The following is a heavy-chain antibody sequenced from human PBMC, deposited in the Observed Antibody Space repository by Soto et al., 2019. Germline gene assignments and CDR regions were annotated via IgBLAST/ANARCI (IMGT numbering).Heavy chain of an antibody. CDR1: GGSISSYY. CDR2: IYYSGST. Sequence: QVQLQESGPGLVKPSETLSLTCTVSGGSISSYYWSWIRQPPGKGLERIGYIYYSGSTNYNPSLKSRVPISLDKSKTQFSLKLSIVTAADTAVYYCAGVLKWERPYWVWDFYIWGQGTMVTASS. CDR3: AGVLKWERPYWVWDFYI. D-gene: IGHD1-26*01. J-gene: IGHJ3*02. V-gene: IGHV4-59*01.